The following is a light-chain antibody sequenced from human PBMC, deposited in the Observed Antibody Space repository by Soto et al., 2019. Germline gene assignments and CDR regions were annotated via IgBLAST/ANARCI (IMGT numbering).Light chain of an antibody. Sequence: QSVLTQPPSVSGAPGQRVTISCTGSGSNIGSGYDIHWYQHLPGTAPKLLIYGNTNRPSGVPDRFSGSKSGTSASLAITGLQAEDEADYYCQSYDSNSPVVFGGGTQLTVL. CDR2: GNT. CDR1: GSNIGSGYD. CDR3: QSYDSNSPVV. V-gene: IGLV1-40*01. J-gene: IGLJ2*01.